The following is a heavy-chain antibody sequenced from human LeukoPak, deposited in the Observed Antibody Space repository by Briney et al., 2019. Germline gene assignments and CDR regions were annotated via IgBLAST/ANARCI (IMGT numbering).Heavy chain of an antibody. J-gene: IGHJ4*02. CDR3: ARGYGDSIHFDY. CDR1: GFTFSSYS. V-gene: IGHV3-48*01. CDR2: ISGSSTTI. Sequence: GGSLRLSCVASGFTFSSYSMTWVRQAPGKGLEWVSHISGSSTTIYYADSVKGRFTISRDNAKNSLYLQMNSLRAEEAAVYYCARGYGDSIHFDYWGQGTLVTVSS. D-gene: IGHD4-17*01.